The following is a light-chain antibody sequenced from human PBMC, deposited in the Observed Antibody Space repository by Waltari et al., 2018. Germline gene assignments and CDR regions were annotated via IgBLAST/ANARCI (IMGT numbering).Light chain of an antibody. Sequence: DIQMTQSPSTLSASVGDRVTITCRARQRISTWLAWYQQKPGEAPKLLIYRASSLQSGVPSTFVGIEAETEFTFTISTLQPNDFATYYCQQYNIAPLTSDQGTKVDIK. J-gene: IGKJ1*01. CDR3: QQYNIAPLT. CDR1: QRISTW. V-gene: IGKV1-5*03. CDR2: RAS.